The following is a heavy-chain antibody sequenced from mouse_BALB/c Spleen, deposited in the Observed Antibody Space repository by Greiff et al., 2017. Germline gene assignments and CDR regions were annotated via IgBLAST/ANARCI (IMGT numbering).Heavy chain of an antibody. V-gene: IGHV1-80*01. CDR1: GYAFSSYW. Sequence: QVQLQQSGAELVRPGSSVKISCTASGYAFSSYWMNWVKQRPGQGLEWIGQIYPGDGDTNYNGKFKGKATLTADKSSSTAYMQLSSLTSEDSAVYCCASIHDYGYRYFDVWGEGTTVTVSA. D-gene: IGHD1-2*01. CDR2: IYPGDGDT. J-gene: IGHJ1*01. CDR3: ASIHDYGYRYFDV.